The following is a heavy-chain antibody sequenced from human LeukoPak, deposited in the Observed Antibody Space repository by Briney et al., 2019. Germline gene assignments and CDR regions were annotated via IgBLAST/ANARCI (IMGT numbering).Heavy chain of an antibody. D-gene: IGHD1-26*01. CDR2: ISGSGGST. Sequence: GGSLRLSCAASGFTFSSYAMSWVRQAPGKGLEWVSAISGSGGSTYYADSVKGRFTISRDNSKNTLYLQMNSLRSEATAVYYCARGSGSHGRDWFDPWGQGTLVTVSS. CDR1: GFTFSSYA. V-gene: IGHV3-23*01. J-gene: IGHJ5*02. CDR3: ARGSGSHGRDWFDP.